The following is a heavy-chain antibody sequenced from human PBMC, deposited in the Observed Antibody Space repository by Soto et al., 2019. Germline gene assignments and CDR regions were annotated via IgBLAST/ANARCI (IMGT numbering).Heavy chain of an antibody. V-gene: IGHV4-34*01. J-gene: IGHJ4*02. CDR2: SNHRGST. Sequence: QVQLRQWGAGLLKPSETLSLTCAVYGGSFSDYYWIWIRQPPGKGLEWIGESNHRGSTYYNPSLKSRVTIAVDTSKHQLSLNLSSVTVADTAVYYCARGPSIRTLDYWGQGTLVTVSS. CDR3: ARGPSIRTLDY. D-gene: IGHD3-3*02. CDR1: GGSFSDYY.